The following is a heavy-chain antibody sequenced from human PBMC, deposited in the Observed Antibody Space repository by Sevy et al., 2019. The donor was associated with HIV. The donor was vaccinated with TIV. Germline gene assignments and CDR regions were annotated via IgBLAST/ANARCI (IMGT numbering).Heavy chain of an antibody. CDR3: ARVCHTADRNYYYYMDV. J-gene: IGHJ6*03. D-gene: IGHD5-18*01. V-gene: IGHV3-11*06. CDR2: ISSSSSYT. CDR1: GFTFSDYY. Sequence: GSLRLSCAASGFTFSDYYMSWIRQAPGKGLEWVSSISSSSSYTNYADSVKGRFTISRDNAKNSLYLQMNSLRAEDTAVYYCARVCHTADRNYYYYMDVWGKGTTVTVSS.